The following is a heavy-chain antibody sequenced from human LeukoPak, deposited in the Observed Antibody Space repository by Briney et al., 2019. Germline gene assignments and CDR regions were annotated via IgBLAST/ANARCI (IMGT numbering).Heavy chain of an antibody. D-gene: IGHD3-10*01. V-gene: IGHV4-4*07. CDR1: GGSISSYY. CDR3: ARSTIFTGSYHFAP. Sequence: SETLSLTCTVSGGSISSYYWNWIRQPAGKGQEWIGHIHTSRSTNYNPSLKSRVTMSVDTSKNQFSLKLSSVTAADTAVYYCARSTIFTGSYHFAPWGQGTLVTVSS. J-gene: IGHJ5*02. CDR2: IHTSRST.